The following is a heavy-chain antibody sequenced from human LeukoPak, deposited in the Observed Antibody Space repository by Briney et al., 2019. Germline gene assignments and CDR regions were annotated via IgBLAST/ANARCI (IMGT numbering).Heavy chain of an antibody. CDR2: IYPGDSET. CDR3: ARLDEDFYYDGSGYNF. V-gene: IGHV5-51*01. Sequence: GESLKISCKASGYTSTNYRIAWVRQMPGKGLEWMGIIYPGDSETTFSPSFQGQVTISVDKSITTAYLQWSTLKASDTAMYYCARLDEDFYYDGSGYNFWGQGTLVTVSS. CDR1: GYTSTNYR. J-gene: IGHJ4*02. D-gene: IGHD3-22*01.